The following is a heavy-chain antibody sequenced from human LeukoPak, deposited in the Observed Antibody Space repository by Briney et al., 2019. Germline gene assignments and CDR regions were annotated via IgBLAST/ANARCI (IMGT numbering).Heavy chain of an antibody. Sequence: GGSLRLSCAASGFTFSSNYMSWVRQAPGKGLEWVSVIYSGGSTYYADSVKGRFTISRDNSKNTLYLQMNSLRAEDTAVYYCASTVGSGYYLYYLDYWGQGTLVTVSS. J-gene: IGHJ4*02. CDR1: GFTFSSNY. CDR2: IYSGGST. CDR3: ASTVGSGYYLYYLDY. V-gene: IGHV3-53*01. D-gene: IGHD3-22*01.